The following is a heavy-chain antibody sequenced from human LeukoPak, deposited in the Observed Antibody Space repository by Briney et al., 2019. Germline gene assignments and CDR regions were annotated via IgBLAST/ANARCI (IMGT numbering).Heavy chain of an antibody. J-gene: IGHJ4*02. CDR2: ISGSGGST. CDR1: GFTFSSYG. CDR3: AKDTSRTDDY. V-gene: IGHV3-23*01. D-gene: IGHD1/OR15-1a*01. Sequence: GGSLRLSCAASGFTFSSYGMSWVRQAPGKGLEWVSAISGSGGSTYYVDSVKGRFTISRDNSKNTLYLQMTSLRAEDTAVYYCAKDTSRTDDYWGQGTLVTVSS.